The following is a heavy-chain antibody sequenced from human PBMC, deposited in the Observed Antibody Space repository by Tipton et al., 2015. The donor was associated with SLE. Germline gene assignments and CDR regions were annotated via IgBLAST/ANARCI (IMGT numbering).Heavy chain of an antibody. V-gene: IGHV4-39*01. J-gene: IGHJ4*02. CDR2: IYYSGGT. CDR3: ARGIQRWSFDY. D-gene: IGHD5-18*01. CDR1: GGSISSSSYY. Sequence: TLSLTCTVSGGSISSSSYYWGWIRQPPGKGLEWIGSIYYSGGTYYNPSLKSRVTISVATSKNLFSLKLSSVTAADTAVYYCARGIQRWSFDYWGQGTLVTVSS.